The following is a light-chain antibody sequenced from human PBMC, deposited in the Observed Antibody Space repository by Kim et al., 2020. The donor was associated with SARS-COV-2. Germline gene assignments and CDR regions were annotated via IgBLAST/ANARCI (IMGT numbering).Light chain of an antibody. Sequence: SAFVGDRVNITCRASQYINSWLAWYQQEPGKAPKLLIHRASSLESGVPSRFSGSGSGTEFTLTISSLQPDDFTTYYCKQYESYPYTFGQGTKLEIK. CDR1: QYINSW. CDR3: KQYESYPYT. CDR2: RAS. V-gene: IGKV1-5*03. J-gene: IGKJ2*01.